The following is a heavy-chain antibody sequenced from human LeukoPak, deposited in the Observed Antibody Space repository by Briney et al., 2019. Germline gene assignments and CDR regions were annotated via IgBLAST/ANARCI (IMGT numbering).Heavy chain of an antibody. Sequence: GGSLRLSCAASGFTVSNNYMNWVRQAPGKGLEWVGFIRSKAYGGTTEYAASVKGRFTISRDDSKSIAYLQMNSLKTEDTAVYYCTRGVVIITNYYYYYMDVWGKGTTVTVSS. V-gene: IGHV3-71*01. CDR2: IRSKAYGGTT. CDR1: GFTVSNNY. CDR3: TRGVVIITNYYYYYMDV. J-gene: IGHJ6*03. D-gene: IGHD3-3*01.